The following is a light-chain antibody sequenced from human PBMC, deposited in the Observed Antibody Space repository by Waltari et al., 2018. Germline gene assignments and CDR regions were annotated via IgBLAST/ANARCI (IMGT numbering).Light chain of an antibody. Sequence: VLTQSPGSLSLSPGESATLSCRASQSLTKRYLAWYQQKLGQAPRHLIYGASSRAAGIPDRFSGSWSGTDFTLTISRLEPEDFAVYYCQQYGSSIMYTFGQGTKLEIK. V-gene: IGKV3-20*01. CDR1: QSLTKRY. J-gene: IGKJ2*01. CDR3: QQYGSSIMYT. CDR2: GAS.